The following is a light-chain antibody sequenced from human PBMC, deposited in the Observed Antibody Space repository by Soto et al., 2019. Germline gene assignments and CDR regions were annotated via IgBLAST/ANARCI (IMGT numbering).Light chain of an antibody. V-gene: IGKV3-20*01. J-gene: IGKJ1*01. Sequence: ETVLTKNPCTLRLSPGERATLSCPASQSVSTNYLAWYQQKPGQAPRLLIYGASIRATGIPDRFSGSGSGTDFTLTISRLESEDFAVYYCRQYGNLLWTCGQGTKVDI. CDR3: RQYGNLLWT. CDR1: QSVSTNY. CDR2: GAS.